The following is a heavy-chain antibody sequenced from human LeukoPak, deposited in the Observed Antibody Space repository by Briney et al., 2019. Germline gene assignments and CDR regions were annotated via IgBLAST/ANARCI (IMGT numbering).Heavy chain of an antibody. CDR2: ISGSGGST. CDR3: AKDRRLLLWFGEFTFDY. D-gene: IGHD3-10*01. Sequence: GGSLRLSCAASGFTFSSYGMSWVRQAPGKGLEWVSAISGSGGSTYYADSVKGRFTTSRDNSKNTLYLQMNSLRAEDTAVYYCAKDRRLLLWFGEFTFDYWGQGTLVTVSS. V-gene: IGHV3-23*01. CDR1: GFTFSSYG. J-gene: IGHJ4*02.